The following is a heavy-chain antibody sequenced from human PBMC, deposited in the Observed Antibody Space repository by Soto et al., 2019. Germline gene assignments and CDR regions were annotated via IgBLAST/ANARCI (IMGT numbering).Heavy chain of an antibody. V-gene: IGHV4-34*01. Sequence: QVQLQQWGAGLLKPSETLSLTCAVYGGSFSGYYWSWIRQPPGKGLEWIGEINHCGSTNYNPSLRSRVTRSVDNSKNQFSLQLRSVTAAATAVYYCSRAQWEWPGYFELGGRGTLVTVSS. J-gene: IGHJ2*01. D-gene: IGHD1-26*01. CDR2: INHCGST. CDR1: GGSFSGYY. CDR3: SRAQWEWPGYFEL.